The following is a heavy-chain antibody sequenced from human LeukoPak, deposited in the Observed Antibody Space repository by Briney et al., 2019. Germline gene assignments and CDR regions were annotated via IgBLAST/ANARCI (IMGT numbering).Heavy chain of an antibody. V-gene: IGHV1-2*02. CDR2: INPNSGGT. J-gene: IGHJ4*02. D-gene: IGHD4-17*01. Sequence: ASVKVSCKASGYTFTGYYMHWVRQAPGQGLEWMGWINPNSGGTNYAQKFQGRVTMTRDTSISTAYMELSRLTSDDTAVYYCAEGFYGDYPFDYWGQGTLVTVSS. CDR1: GYTFTGYY. CDR3: AEGFYGDYPFDY.